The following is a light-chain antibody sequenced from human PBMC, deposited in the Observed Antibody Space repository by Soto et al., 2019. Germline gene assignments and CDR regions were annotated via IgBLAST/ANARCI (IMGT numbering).Light chain of an antibody. J-gene: IGLJ2*01. CDR1: SSNIGKNY. CDR3: GTWDTSLSAVV. V-gene: IGLV1-51*01. Sequence: QSVLTQPPSVSAAPGQKVTISCSGSSSNIGKNYVSWYQRLPGTAPKLLIYDNNEPSSGIPDRFSGSKSGTSATLGIAGLQTGDEADYYCGTWDTSLSAVVFGGGTKLTVL. CDR2: DNN.